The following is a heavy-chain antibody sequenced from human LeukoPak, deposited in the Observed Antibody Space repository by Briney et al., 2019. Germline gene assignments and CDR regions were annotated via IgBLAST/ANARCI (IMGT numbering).Heavy chain of an antibody. J-gene: IGHJ4*02. CDR3: AKDWSTAVVVDYFDY. CDR1: GFTVSSNY. D-gene: IGHD3-22*01. CDR2: ISGSGGST. Sequence: GGSLRLSCAASGFTVSSNYMSWVRQAPGKGLEWVSAISGSGGSTYYADSVKGRFTISRDNSKNTLYLQMNSLRAEDTAVYYCAKDWSTAVVVDYFDYWGQGTLVTVSS. V-gene: IGHV3-23*01.